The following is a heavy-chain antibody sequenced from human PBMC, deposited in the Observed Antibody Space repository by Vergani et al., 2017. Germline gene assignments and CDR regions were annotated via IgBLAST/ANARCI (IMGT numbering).Heavy chain of an antibody. V-gene: IGHV3-30*02. CDR1: GFTFNSYG. J-gene: IGHJ3*02. Sequence: VQLVESGGGVVQPGGSLRLSCAASGFTFNSYGMHWVRQAPGKGLEWVASIRSDESRRYYGDSMEGPFTISRDISKNTLFLHMNSLRPEDTAVYYCAKVGRSEVAGTFGAFDIWGQGTMVTVSS. CDR3: AKVGRSEVAGTFGAFDI. CDR2: IRSDESRR. D-gene: IGHD6-19*01.